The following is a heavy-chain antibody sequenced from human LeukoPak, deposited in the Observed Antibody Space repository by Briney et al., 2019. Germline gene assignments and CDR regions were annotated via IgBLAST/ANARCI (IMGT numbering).Heavy chain of an antibody. CDR1: GFTFSSYA. J-gene: IGHJ4*02. Sequence: GGSLRLSCAASGFTFSSYAMSWVRQALGKGLEWVSAISGSGGSTYYADSVKGRFTISRDNSKNTLYLQMNSLRAEDTAVYYCATRNSSGSTFDYWGQGTLVTVSS. CDR3: ATRNSSGSTFDY. V-gene: IGHV3-23*01. D-gene: IGHD3-22*01. CDR2: ISGSGGST.